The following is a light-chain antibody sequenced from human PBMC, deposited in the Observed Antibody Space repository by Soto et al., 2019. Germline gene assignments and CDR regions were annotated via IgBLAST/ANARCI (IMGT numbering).Light chain of an antibody. CDR2: GAS. CDR1: QSLTNN. V-gene: IGKV3-15*01. J-gene: IGKJ1*01. Sequence: EIVLTQSPGTLSLSPGERATLSCRASQSLTNNYFAWYQQKPGRAPRLLIYGASTRATGVPARFTGSGSGTEFTLTISSLQFDDSAVYYCQQYNNWWTFGQGTKVEIK. CDR3: QQYNNWWT.